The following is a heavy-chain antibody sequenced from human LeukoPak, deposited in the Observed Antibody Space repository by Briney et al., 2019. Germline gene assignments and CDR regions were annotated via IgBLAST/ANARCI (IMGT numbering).Heavy chain of an antibody. CDR1: GGTFSSYA. CDR3: ATAPNDYSNHYFDY. V-gene: IGHV1-69*05. D-gene: IGHD4-11*01. Sequence: SVKVSCKASGGTFSSYAISWVRQAPGQGREWMGGIIPIFGTANYAQKFQGRVTITTDESTSTAYMELSSLRSEDTAVYYCATAPNDYSNHYFDYWGQGTLVTVSS. CDR2: IIPIFGTA. J-gene: IGHJ4*02.